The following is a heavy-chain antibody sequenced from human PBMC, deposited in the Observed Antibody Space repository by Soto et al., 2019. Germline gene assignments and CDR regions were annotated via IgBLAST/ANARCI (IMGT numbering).Heavy chain of an antibody. D-gene: IGHD6-13*01. Sequence: GGSLSLSCAASGFTFSSYWMSWVRQAPGKGLEWVANIKQDGSEKYYVDSVKGRFTISVDTSKNQFSLKLSSVTAADTAVYYCARDGPGTLGIDYWGQGTLVTVSS. CDR2: IKQDGSEK. V-gene: IGHV3-7*05. CDR3: ARDGPGTLGIDY. CDR1: GFTFSSYW. J-gene: IGHJ4*02.